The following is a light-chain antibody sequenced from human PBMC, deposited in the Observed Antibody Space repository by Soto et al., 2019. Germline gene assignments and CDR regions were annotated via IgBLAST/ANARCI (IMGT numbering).Light chain of an antibody. CDR2: EVC. CDR1: SSDVGAYNY. Sequence: QSVLTQPPSVSGSPGQSIAISCTGTSSDVGAYNYVAWYQHHPGKVPKLMIYEVCKRPSGVPDRFSGSKSGNTASLTVFGVQADDEDHYLSSSYAGSAVFVFGPGTKVTVL. CDR3: SSYAGSAVFV. V-gene: IGLV2-8*01. J-gene: IGLJ1*01.